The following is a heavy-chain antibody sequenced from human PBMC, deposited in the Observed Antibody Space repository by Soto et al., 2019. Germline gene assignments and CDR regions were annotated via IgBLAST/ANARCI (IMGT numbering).Heavy chain of an antibody. Sequence: QVQLVQSGAEVKKPGASVKVSCKASGYTFTNYSINWVRQAPGQGLEWLGWISAYNGNTNYAQKLQGRVTLTTDTSTSTAYMDLRSLRSDDTAVYYCARTRAVAGAKSWFDPWGQGTLVTVSS. V-gene: IGHV1-18*01. CDR3: ARTRAVAGAKSWFDP. D-gene: IGHD6-19*01. CDR2: ISAYNGNT. J-gene: IGHJ5*02. CDR1: GYTFTNYS.